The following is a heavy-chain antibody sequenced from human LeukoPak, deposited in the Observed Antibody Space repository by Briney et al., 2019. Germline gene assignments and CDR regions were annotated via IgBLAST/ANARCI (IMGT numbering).Heavy chain of an antibody. CDR2: INQGGSET. D-gene: IGHD6-6*01. Sequence: GGSLRLSCAASGFTFRTYWMSWVRQAPGKGLEWVASINQGGSETYYVESVKGRFTISRDNAMNSFFLQMNSLRAEDTAVYYCARLIGDRTIYDYWGQGTLVIVSS. J-gene: IGHJ4*02. CDR3: ARLIGDRTIYDY. CDR1: GFTFRTYW. V-gene: IGHV3-7*01.